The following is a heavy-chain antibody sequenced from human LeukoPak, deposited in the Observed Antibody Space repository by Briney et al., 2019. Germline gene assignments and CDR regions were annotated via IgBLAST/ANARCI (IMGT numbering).Heavy chain of an antibody. CDR1: GFTFSSYA. CDR3: AKATGYNSGPLDY. CDR2: ISATGGST. Sequence: GGSPRLSCAASGFTFSSYAMNWVRQAPGKGLEWVSTISATGGSTYYADSVKGRFTISRDNSKNTLYLQMNSLRAEDTAVYYCAKATGYNSGPLDYWGQGTLVTVSS. D-gene: IGHD6-19*01. J-gene: IGHJ4*02. V-gene: IGHV3-23*01.